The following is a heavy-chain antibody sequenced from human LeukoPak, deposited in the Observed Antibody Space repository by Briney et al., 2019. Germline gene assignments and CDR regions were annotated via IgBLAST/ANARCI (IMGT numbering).Heavy chain of an antibody. CDR1: GFTFSSYS. Sequence: AGGSLRLSCAASGFTFSSYSMNWVRQAPGKGLEWVSYISSSSSTIYYADSVKGRFTISRDNAKNSLYLQMNSLRDEDTAVYYCAREGYYDFWSGRGAARNYYYYYMDVWGKGTTVTVSS. D-gene: IGHD3-3*01. CDR2: ISSSSSTI. CDR3: AREGYYDFWSGRGAARNYYYYYMDV. J-gene: IGHJ6*03. V-gene: IGHV3-48*02.